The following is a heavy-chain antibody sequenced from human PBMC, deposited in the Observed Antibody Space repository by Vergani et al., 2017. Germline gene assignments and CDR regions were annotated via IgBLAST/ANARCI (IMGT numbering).Heavy chain of an antibody. D-gene: IGHD2-15*01. CDR3: ARGLAESVVAATRWFDP. CDR1: GGSFSGYY. J-gene: IGHJ5*02. Sequence: QVQLQESGPGLVKPSETLSLTCAVYGGSFSGYYWSWIRQPAGKGLEWIGRIYSSGSTNYNPSLKSRITISVDTSKNQFSLKLRSVTAADTAVYYCARGLAESVVAATRWFDPWGQGTLVTVSS. V-gene: IGHV4-4*07. CDR2: IYSSGST.